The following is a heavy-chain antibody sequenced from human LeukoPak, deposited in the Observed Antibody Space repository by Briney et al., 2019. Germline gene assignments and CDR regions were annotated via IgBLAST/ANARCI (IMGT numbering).Heavy chain of an antibody. CDR3: ARVADSGHDSRGYFDS. Sequence: SETLSLTSRVSGVSISSGSNYWGWIRQPPGKTLEWIGSIYSSGSTYYNSSLKSRVIILIDTAKNHFSLKLSSVTAADTAVYHCARVADSGHDSRGYFDSWGQGTLVTVSS. CDR1: GVSISSGSNY. CDR2: IYSSGST. J-gene: IGHJ4*02. V-gene: IGHV4-39*07. D-gene: IGHD5-12*01.